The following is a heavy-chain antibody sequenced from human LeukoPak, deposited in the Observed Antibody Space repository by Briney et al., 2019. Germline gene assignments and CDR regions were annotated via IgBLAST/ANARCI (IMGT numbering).Heavy chain of an antibody. V-gene: IGHV3-66*01. CDR3: AKDQVISGSEASDI. J-gene: IGHJ3*02. D-gene: IGHD2-21*01. Sequence: GGSLRLSCAGSGFIVSDNYMNWVRQAPGKGLEWVSVIYSGGSTYYADSVKGRFTISRDNSRNTLYLQMSSLRAEDTAVYYCAKDQVISGSEASDIWGQGTMVTVSS. CDR2: IYSGGST. CDR1: GFIVSDNY.